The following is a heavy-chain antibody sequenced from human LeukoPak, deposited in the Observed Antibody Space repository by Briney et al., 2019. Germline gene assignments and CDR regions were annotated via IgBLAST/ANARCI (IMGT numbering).Heavy chain of an antibody. CDR3: ARGRGPAAGTDYYYGMDV. V-gene: IGHV1-46*01. CDR2: INPSGGST. Sequence: GASVKVSCKASGYTFTSYYMHWLRQAPGQGLEWMGIINPSGGSTSYAQKFQGRVTMTRDTSTSTVYMELSSLRSEDTAVYYCARGRGPAAGTDYYYGMDVWGQGTTVTVSS. J-gene: IGHJ6*02. CDR1: GYTFTSYY. D-gene: IGHD6-13*01.